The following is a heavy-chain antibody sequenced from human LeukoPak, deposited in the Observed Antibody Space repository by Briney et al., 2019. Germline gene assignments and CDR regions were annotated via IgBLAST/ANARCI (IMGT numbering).Heavy chain of an antibody. Sequence: GGSLRLSCAASGFTFGSNWMSWVRQAPGKGLEWVARINQDGSVRCYVDSVKGRFTISRDNTKNSLYLQMNNLRVDDTAIYYCARDPSTASAWFYFDLWGQGTLVTVSS. CDR3: ARDPSTASAWFYFDL. CDR1: GFTFGSNW. V-gene: IGHV3-7*01. CDR2: INQDGSVR. D-gene: IGHD6-19*01. J-gene: IGHJ4*02.